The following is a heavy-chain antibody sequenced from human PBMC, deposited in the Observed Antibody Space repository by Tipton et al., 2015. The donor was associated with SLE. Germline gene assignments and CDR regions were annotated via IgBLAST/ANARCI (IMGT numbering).Heavy chain of an antibody. Sequence: QSGPEVKKPGASVKVSCKASGYTLTSYDINWVRQATGQGLEWMGWVNPKSGKTGYAQKFQGRVTMTRNTSKSTVYMELSSLRSDDTAVYYCARGVLRPFDYWGQGTLVTVSS. CDR3: ARGVLRPFDY. CDR1: GYTLTSYD. V-gene: IGHV1-8*01. J-gene: IGHJ4*02. D-gene: IGHD1-1*01. CDR2: VNPKSGKT.